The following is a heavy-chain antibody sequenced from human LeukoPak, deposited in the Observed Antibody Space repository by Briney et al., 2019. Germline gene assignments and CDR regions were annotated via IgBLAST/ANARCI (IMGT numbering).Heavy chain of an antibody. J-gene: IGHJ6*03. CDR3: ARAPPGIATLAGYMDV. CDR1: GFTFSNC. Sequence: PGGSLRLSCAASGFTFSNCMNWVRQAPGKGLEWVSFISSSSSYIYYTDSVKGRFTISRDNAKNSLFLQMNSLRADDTAVYYCARAPPGIATLAGYMDVWGKGTTVTVSS. V-gene: IGHV3-21*06. D-gene: IGHD6-6*01. CDR2: ISSSSSYI.